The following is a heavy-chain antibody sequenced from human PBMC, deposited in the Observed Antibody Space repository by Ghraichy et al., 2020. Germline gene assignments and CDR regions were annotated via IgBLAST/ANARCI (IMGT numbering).Heavy chain of an antibody. V-gene: IGHV3-72*01. CDR1: GLTFSDHY. J-gene: IGHJ1*01. D-gene: IGHD3-22*01. CDR2: TRRITNSYTT. Sequence: GGSLRLSCAASGLTFSDHYMDWVRQAPGKGLEWVGRTRRITNSYTTEYAAAMKGRFSISWDDSKNSVYLQMNSLKTEDTAVYYCTSPDGGPDRSSYRGHFQHWGQGTLVTVSS. CDR3: TSPDGGPDRSSYRGHFQH.